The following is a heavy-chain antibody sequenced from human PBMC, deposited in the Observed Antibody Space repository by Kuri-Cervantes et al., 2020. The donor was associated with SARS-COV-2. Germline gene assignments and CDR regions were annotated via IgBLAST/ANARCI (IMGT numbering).Heavy chain of an antibody. CDR2: INPNSGGT. Sequence: ASVKVSCKASGYTFTGYYMHWVRQAPGQGLEWMGWINPNSGGTNYAQKFQGRVTMTRDTSISTAYMELSRLRSDDPAVYYCARDDLHSSSWDFDYWGQGTLVTVSS. V-gene: IGHV1-2*02. D-gene: IGHD6-13*01. CDR1: GYTFTGYY. CDR3: ARDDLHSSSWDFDY. J-gene: IGHJ4*02.